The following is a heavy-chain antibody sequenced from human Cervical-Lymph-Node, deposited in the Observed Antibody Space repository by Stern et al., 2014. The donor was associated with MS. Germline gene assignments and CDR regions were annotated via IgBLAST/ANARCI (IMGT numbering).Heavy chain of an antibody. J-gene: IGHJ4*02. Sequence: QVQLVQSGAEVKKPGASVKVSCKASGYTFTSYYMHWVRQAPGQGLEWMGIINPSGGTTNHAQKFQGRVTMTRDTSTSTVYMELSSLRSEDTAVYYCAREKRDCSRGSCYSRDDYWGQGTLVTVSS. V-gene: IGHV1-46*03. D-gene: IGHD2-15*01. CDR1: GYTFTSYY. CDR3: AREKRDCSRGSCYSRDDY. CDR2: INPSGGTT.